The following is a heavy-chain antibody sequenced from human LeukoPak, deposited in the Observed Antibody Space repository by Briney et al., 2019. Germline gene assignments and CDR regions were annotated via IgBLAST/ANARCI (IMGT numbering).Heavy chain of an antibody. Sequence: SETLSLTCSVSGASISNSVYYWGWIRQPPGKGLEWIGEINHSGGTNYNPSLKSRVTISVDTSRNQFSLKLSSVTAADTAVYYCARGGGGWYEDYWGQGTLVTVSS. J-gene: IGHJ4*02. CDR3: ARGGGGWYEDY. V-gene: IGHV4-39*07. CDR2: INHSGGT. D-gene: IGHD6-19*01. CDR1: GASISNSVYY.